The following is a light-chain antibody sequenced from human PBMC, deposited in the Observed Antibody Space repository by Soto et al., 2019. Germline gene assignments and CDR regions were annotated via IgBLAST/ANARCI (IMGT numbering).Light chain of an antibody. CDR1: QSISSS. CDR2: AAS. CDR3: QQSYSAPFT. V-gene: IGKV1-39*01. J-gene: IGKJ3*01. Sequence: DIQMTQSPSSLSASVGDRVTITCRASQSISSSLNWYQQKPGKAPNLLIYAASSLQRGVPSRFSGGGSGTDFTLTISRLQPEDCATYYCQQSYSAPFTFGPGTKVDIE.